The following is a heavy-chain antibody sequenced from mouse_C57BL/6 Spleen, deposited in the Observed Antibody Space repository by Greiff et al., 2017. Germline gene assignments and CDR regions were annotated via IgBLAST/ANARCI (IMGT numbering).Heavy chain of an antibody. CDR1: GYTFTDYY. CDR3: ARWGVTTCFDY. Sequence: VQLQQSGAELVRPGASVKLSCKASGYTFTDYYINWVKQRPGQGLEWIARIYPGSGNTYYNEKFKGKATLTAEKSSSTAYMQLSSLTSEDSAVYFCARWGVTTCFDYWGQGTTLTVSS. CDR2: IYPGSGNT. J-gene: IGHJ2*01. V-gene: IGHV1-76*01. D-gene: IGHD2-2*01.